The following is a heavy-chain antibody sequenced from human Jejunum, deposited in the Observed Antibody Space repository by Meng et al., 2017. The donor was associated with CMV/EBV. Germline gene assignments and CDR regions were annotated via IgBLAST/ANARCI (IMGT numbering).Heavy chain of an antibody. V-gene: IGHV3-7*01. CDR1: EFSFSDFW. D-gene: IGHD2-15*01. Sequence: EFSFSDFWMGWGRQAPAYGLEWLANIKQDGSAKYYVDSVKGRFTISRDNAQNSLYLQINNLRVEDTAVYYCARGDGSLHASRLLDYWGQGTQVTVSS. CDR3: ARGDGSLHASRLLDY. J-gene: IGHJ4*02. CDR2: IKQDGSAK.